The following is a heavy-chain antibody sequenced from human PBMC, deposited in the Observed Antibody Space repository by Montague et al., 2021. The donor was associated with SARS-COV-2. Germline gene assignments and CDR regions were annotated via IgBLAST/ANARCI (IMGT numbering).Heavy chain of an antibody. CDR1: GYSISDGYY. V-gene: IGHV4-38-2*02. J-gene: IGHJ6*02. Sequence: SETLSLTCAVSGYSISDGYYWVWIRQPPGEGLEWIGNIFQSGTTXXNPSLERRSTMSVDTSKNQFSLKLSSVTAADTAVYYCAREHWENYYDFWSGTNLASDYPYYGMDVWGQGTTVTVSS. CDR3: AREHWENYYDFWSGTNLASDYPYYGMDV. CDR2: IFQSGTT. D-gene: IGHD3-3*01.